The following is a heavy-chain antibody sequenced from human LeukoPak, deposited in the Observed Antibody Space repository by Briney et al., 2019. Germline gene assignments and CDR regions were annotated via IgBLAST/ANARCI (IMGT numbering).Heavy chain of an antibody. CDR3: AKDSGVLGAKNFDY. D-gene: IGHD1-26*01. V-gene: IGHV3-30-3*01. CDR1: GFTFSDYA. Sequence: GGSLRLSCAASGFTFSDYAMHWGRQAPSKGLEWVAVISYDGSNKYYADSVKGRFTISRDNSKNTLYLQMNSLRAEDTAVYYCAKDSGVLGAKNFDYWGQGTLVTVSS. CDR2: ISYDGSNK. J-gene: IGHJ4*02.